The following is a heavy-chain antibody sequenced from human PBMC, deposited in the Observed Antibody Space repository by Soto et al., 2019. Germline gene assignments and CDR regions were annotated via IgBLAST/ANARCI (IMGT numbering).Heavy chain of an antibody. CDR1: GYTFTSYG. D-gene: IGHD6-13*01. J-gene: IGHJ6*03. CDR3: ARTRIAAAGTSLYFPYYYDYMDV. V-gene: IGHV1-18*01. CDR2: ISAYNGNT. Sequence: QVQLVQSGAEVQKPGASVKVSCKASGYTFTSYGISWVRQAPGQGLEWMGWISAYNGNTNYAQKLQGRVTMTTDTSTRPADMELRSLRSDDTAVYYCARTRIAAAGTSLYFPYYYDYMDVWGKGTTVTVSS.